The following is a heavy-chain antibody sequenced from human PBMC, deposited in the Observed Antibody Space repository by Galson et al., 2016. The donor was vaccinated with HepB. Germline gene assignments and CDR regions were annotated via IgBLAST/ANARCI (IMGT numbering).Heavy chain of an antibody. V-gene: IGHV1-69*13. J-gene: IGHJ6*02. Sequence: SVKVSCKASGGTFSSYTINWVRQAPGQGLEWMGGIIPMFGTTNYAQKFQGCAPITAAESTSTAYMDLSSLGSEDTAVYYSARVFSWDWSDDSCHGYYYGMDVWGQGTTVTVSS. CDR1: GGTFSSYT. CDR2: IIPMFGTT. D-gene: IGHD2-15*01. CDR3: ARVFSWDWSDDSCHGYYYGMDV.